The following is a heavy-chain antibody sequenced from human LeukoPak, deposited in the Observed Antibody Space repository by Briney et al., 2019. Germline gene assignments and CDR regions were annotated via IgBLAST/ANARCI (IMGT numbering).Heavy chain of an antibody. V-gene: IGHV4-59*01. CDR2: IYYSGSI. D-gene: IGHD1-26*01. CDR1: GGSISSYY. J-gene: IGHJ4*02. CDR3: AREEALGSGSFDY. Sequence: SETLSLTCTVSGGSISSYYWSWIRQPPGKGLEWIGYIYYSGSINYNPSLKSRVIISVDTSKNQFSLKLGSVTAADTAVYYCAREEALGSGSFDYWGQGTLVTVSS.